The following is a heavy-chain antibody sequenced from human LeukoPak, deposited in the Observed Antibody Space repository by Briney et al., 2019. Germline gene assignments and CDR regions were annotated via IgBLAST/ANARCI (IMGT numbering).Heavy chain of an antibody. V-gene: IGHV4-34*01. J-gene: IGHJ4*02. CDR3: ARIPQATPLYYFDY. CDR2: INHRGST. CDR1: GGSFSGYY. Sequence: PSETLSLTCAVYGGSFSGYYWSWIRQPPGKGLEWIGEINHRGSTNYNPSLKSRVTISVDTSKNQFSLKLSSVTAADTAVYYCARIPQATPLYYFDYWGQGTLVTVSS. D-gene: IGHD2-21*01.